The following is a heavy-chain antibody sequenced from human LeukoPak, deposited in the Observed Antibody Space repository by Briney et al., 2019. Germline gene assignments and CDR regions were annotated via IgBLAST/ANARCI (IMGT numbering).Heavy chain of an antibody. V-gene: IGHV3-23*03. CDR1: GFTFSSYA. Sequence: PGGSLRLSCAASGFTFSSYAMSWVRQAPGKGLEWVSSIYAGSNTYYADSVKGRFTISRDNSKNTVYLQMSSLTVEDTAIYYCAKEKLRYYDYWGQGALVTVSS. J-gene: IGHJ4*02. CDR3: AKEKLRYYDY. CDR2: IYAGSNT. D-gene: IGHD3-16*01.